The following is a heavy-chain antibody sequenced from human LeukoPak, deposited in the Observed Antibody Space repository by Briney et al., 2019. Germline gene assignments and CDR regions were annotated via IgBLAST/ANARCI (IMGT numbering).Heavy chain of an antibody. V-gene: IGHV1-69*13. CDR3: ARADTPGIAAAGLDY. Sequence: ASVKVSCKASGGTFSSYAISWVRQAPGQGLEWMGGIIPIFGTANYAQKFQGRVTITADESTSTAYMELSSLRSEDTAVYYCARADTPGIAAAGLDYWGQGTLVTVSS. CDR1: GGTFSSYA. CDR2: IIPIFGTA. J-gene: IGHJ4*02. D-gene: IGHD6-13*01.